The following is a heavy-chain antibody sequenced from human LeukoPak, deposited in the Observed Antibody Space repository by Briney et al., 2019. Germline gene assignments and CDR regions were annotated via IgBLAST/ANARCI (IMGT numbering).Heavy chain of an antibody. CDR2: IWFDGSDK. Sequence: GGSLRLSCAASGFTFSPHAMQWVRRAPGKGLEWVAVIWFDGSDKKYADSVKGRFTISRDNSKSALYLQMNSLRAEDTAVYYCATVRRGSGWYADIWGQGTPVTVSS. CDR3: ATVRRGSGWYADI. CDR1: GFTFSPHA. V-gene: IGHV3-33*08. D-gene: IGHD6-19*01. J-gene: IGHJ6*02.